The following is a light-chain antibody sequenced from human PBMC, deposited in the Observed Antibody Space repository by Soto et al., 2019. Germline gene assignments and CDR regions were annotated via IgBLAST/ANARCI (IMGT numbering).Light chain of an antibody. J-gene: IGLJ2*01. CDR2: GNN. Sequence: VMTQPPSVSGAPGQRVTISCIGSSSNIGAGYDVHWYQQLPGTAPKLLIYGNNNRPSGVPDRFSGSKSGTSASLAITGLQAEDEADYYCQSYDSSLSGSVFGGGTKLTVL. CDR3: QSYDSSLSGSV. V-gene: IGLV1-40*01. CDR1: SSNIGAGYD.